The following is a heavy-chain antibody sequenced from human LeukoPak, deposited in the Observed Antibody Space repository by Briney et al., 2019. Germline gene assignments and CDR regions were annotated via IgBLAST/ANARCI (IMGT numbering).Heavy chain of an antibody. Sequence: GGFLRLSCAASGFTFSSYGMSWVRQAPGKGLEWVSAISGSGGSTHYSDSVKGRFTISRDNSKNTLYLQMNSLRAEDTAVYYCARRAGAYSHPYDYWGQGTLVTVSS. CDR2: ISGSGGST. D-gene: IGHD4/OR15-4a*01. V-gene: IGHV3-23*01. CDR3: ARRAGAYSHPYDY. J-gene: IGHJ4*02. CDR1: GFTFSSYG.